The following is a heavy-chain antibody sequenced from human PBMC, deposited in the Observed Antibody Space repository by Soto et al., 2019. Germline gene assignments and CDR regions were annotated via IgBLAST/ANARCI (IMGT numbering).Heavy chain of an antibody. CDR1: GLTFTSHA. V-gene: IGHV3-23*01. Sequence: SGGSLRLSCAASGLTFTSHAMTWVRRAPGKGLEWVSTISGSGHTSFYADSVKGRFTISRDNSKNTLFLQMGGLGAEDTAIYYCARHTGNDPAGRLFDSWGQGTLVTVSS. CDR3: ARHTGNDPAGRLFDS. J-gene: IGHJ4*02. CDR2: ISGSGHTS. D-gene: IGHD1-1*01.